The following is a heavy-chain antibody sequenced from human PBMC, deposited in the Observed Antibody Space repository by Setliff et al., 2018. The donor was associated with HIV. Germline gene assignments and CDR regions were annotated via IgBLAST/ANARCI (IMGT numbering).Heavy chain of an antibody. J-gene: IGHJ6*03. CDR3: ESSTPYDYYSYLDV. Sequence: GASVKVSCKASGGTFTSYAISWVRQAPGQGLEWMGGIIPIFGTANYAQKFQGRVTITADESTSTAYMELSSLRSEDKAVYYCESSTPYDYYSYLDVWGKGTTVTVSS. V-gene: IGHV1-69*13. CDR2: IIPIFGTA. CDR1: GGTFTSYA.